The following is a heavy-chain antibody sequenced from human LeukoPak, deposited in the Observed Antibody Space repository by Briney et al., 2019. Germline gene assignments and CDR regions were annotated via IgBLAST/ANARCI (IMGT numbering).Heavy chain of an antibody. J-gene: IGHJ6*02. CDR1: GFTFSSYA. Sequence: QPGRSLRLSCAASGFTFSSYAMHWVRQAPGKGLEWVAVISYDGSNKYYADSVKGRFTIFRDNSKNTLYLQMNSLRAEDTAVYYCAGTKLGRSYGMDVWGQGTTVTVSS. D-gene: IGHD2-2*01. CDR2: ISYDGSNK. CDR3: AGTKLGRSYGMDV. V-gene: IGHV3-30-3*01.